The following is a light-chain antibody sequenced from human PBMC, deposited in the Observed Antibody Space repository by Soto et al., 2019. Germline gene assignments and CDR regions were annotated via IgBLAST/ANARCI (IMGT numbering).Light chain of an antibody. CDR1: SSNIGSNY. CDR3: GTWDSSLSAGV. Sequence: QSVLTQPPSVSAAPGQKVTISYPGSSSNIGSNYVSWYQQLPGTAPKLLICDNNKRPSGIPDRFSGSKSGTSATLGITGLQTGDEADYYCGTWDSSLSAGVFGGGTKLTVL. CDR2: DNN. J-gene: IGLJ3*02. V-gene: IGLV1-51*01.